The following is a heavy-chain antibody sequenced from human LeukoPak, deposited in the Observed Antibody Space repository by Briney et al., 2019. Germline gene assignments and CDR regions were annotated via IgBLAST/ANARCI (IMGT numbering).Heavy chain of an antibody. CDR3: ARSLVATIGSYYMDV. Sequence: ASVKVSCRASGGTFSSYAISWVRQAPGQGLEWMGIINPSGGSTSYAQKFQGRVTMTRDMSTSTVYMELSSLRSEDTAVYYRARSLVATIGSYYMDVWGKGTTVTVSS. CDR2: INPSGGST. CDR1: GGTFSSYA. V-gene: IGHV1-46*01. J-gene: IGHJ6*03. D-gene: IGHD5-12*01.